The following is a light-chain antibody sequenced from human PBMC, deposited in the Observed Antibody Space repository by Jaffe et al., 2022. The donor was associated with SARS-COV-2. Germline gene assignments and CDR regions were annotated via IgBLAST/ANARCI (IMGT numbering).Light chain of an antibody. Sequence: EIVLTQSPGTLSLSPGEGATLSCRASQSVSSNHLAWYQQKPGQAPRLLIYDASSRATGIPDRFSGSGSGTEYTLTISRLEPEDFAVYYCQQYGGSSRTFGQGTKVEVK. J-gene: IGKJ1*01. CDR2: DAS. CDR3: QQYGGSSRT. V-gene: IGKV3-20*01. CDR1: QSVSSNH.